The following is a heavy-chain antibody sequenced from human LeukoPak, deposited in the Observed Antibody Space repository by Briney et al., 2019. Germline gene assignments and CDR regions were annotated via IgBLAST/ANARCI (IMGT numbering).Heavy chain of an antibody. CDR1: GFIFSSFA. Sequence: PGGSLTLSYTASGFIFSSFAKMWLRQAQGKGLEWVSGISTSGGSTYYADSVKGRFTIYRDNSKNTLYVQMSSLRAEDTAEYYCAKSRGAINDVFDIWGQGTMVTVSA. CDR2: ISTSGGST. CDR3: AKSRGAINDVFDI. D-gene: IGHD3-22*01. J-gene: IGHJ3*02. V-gene: IGHV3-23*01.